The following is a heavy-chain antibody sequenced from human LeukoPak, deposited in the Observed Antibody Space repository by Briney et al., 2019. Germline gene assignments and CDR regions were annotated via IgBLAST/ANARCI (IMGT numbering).Heavy chain of an antibody. Sequence: PSETLSLTCTVSGGSISSYYWSWIRQPPGKGLGWTGYIYYSGSTNYNPSLKSRVTISVDTSKNQFSLKLSSVTAADTAVYYCASCAGTSCYYYYYMDVWGKGTTVTVSS. CDR1: GGSISSYY. V-gene: IGHV4-59*01. CDR2: IYYSGST. J-gene: IGHJ6*03. CDR3: ASCAGTSCYYYYYMDV. D-gene: IGHD2-2*01.